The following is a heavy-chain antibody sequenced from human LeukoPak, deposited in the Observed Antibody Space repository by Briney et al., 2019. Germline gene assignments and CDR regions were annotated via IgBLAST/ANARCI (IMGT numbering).Heavy chain of an antibody. V-gene: IGHV4-31*03. CDR3: ARVLFGVAIPYYFDS. D-gene: IGHD3-3*01. Sequence: SETLSLTCTVSGGSISSGGYYWSWIRQHPGTGLEWIGYISYSGSTYYSPSLKSRVTISVDTSKSQFSLKLSSVTAADTAVYYCARVLFGVAIPYYFDSWGQGTLVTVSS. CDR2: ISYSGST. J-gene: IGHJ4*02. CDR1: GGSISSGGYY.